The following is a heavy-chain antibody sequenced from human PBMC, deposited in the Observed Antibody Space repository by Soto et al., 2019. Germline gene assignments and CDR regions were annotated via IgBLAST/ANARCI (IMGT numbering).Heavy chain of an antibody. Sequence: PGGSLRLSCAASGFTFSSYAMSWVRQAPGKGLEWVSAISGSGGSTHYADSVKGRFTISRDNSKNTLYLQMNSLRAEDTAVYYCANSAGYCSSTSCSYYYYYGMDVWGQGTTVTV. CDR2: ISGSGGST. CDR3: ANSAGYCSSTSCSYYYYYGMDV. V-gene: IGHV3-23*01. CDR1: GFTFSSYA. J-gene: IGHJ6*02. D-gene: IGHD2-2*01.